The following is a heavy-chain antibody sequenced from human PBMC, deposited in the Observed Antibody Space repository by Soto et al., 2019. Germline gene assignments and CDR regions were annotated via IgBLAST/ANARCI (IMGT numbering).Heavy chain of an antibody. Sequence: SETLSLTCAVYGGSFSGYYWSWIRQPPGKGLEWIGEINHSGSTNYNPSLKSRVTISVDTSKNQFSLKLSSVTAADTAVYYCARSTNIVVVPAAIPGSSFDPWGQGTLVTVSS. CDR2: INHSGST. J-gene: IGHJ5*02. CDR1: GGSFSGYY. CDR3: ARSTNIVVVPAAIPGSSFDP. V-gene: IGHV4-34*01. D-gene: IGHD2-2*01.